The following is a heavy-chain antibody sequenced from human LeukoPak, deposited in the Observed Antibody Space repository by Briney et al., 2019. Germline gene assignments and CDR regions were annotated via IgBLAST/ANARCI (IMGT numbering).Heavy chain of an antibody. CDR1: GFTFSEFTFSNAW. J-gene: IGHJ4*02. V-gene: IGHV3-15*01. Sequence: GGSLRLSCVASGFTFSEFTFSNAWMSWVRQAPGKGLEWVGRFKSKTDGGATDYAAPVKGRFTISRDVSKTTLFLQMNSLKTEDTAVYYCTADNCGSTSCYAHYWGQGTLVTVSP. CDR2: FKSKTDGGAT. CDR3: TADNCGSTSCYAHY. D-gene: IGHD2-2*01.